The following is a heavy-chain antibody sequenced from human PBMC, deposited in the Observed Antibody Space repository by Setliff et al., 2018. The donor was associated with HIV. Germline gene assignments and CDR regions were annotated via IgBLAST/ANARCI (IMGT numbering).Heavy chain of an antibody. CDR3: ARGRLLWSGSYYYYYMDV. Sequence: PGGSMRLSGAASGFTFSDHYMDWVRQAPGKGLEWVGRTRNKVNSYTTEYAASVKGRFTISRDDSKNSLYLQMNSLKTEDTAVYYCARGRLLWSGSYYYYYMDVWGKGTTVTVSS. J-gene: IGHJ6*03. CDR2: TRNKVNSYTT. D-gene: IGHD3-10*01. CDR1: GFTFSDHY. V-gene: IGHV3-72*01.